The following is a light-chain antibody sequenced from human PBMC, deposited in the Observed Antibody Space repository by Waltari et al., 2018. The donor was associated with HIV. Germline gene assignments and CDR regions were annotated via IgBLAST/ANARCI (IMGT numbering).Light chain of an antibody. CDR1: SSDVGGYNY. CDR2: DVS. CDR3: SSYTSSRTLV. J-gene: IGLJ2*01. Sequence: SGSPGQSITISCTGTSSDVGGYNYVSWYQQHPGKAPKLMIYDVSNRPSGVSNRFSGSKSGNTASLTISGLQAEDEADYYCSSYTSSRTLVFGGGTKLTVL. V-gene: IGLV2-14*04.